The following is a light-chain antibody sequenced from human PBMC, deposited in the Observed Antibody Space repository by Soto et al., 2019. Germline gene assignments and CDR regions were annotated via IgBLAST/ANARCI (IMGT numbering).Light chain of an antibody. Sequence: GLTQTPAAWCLSPWETATLSSRVSPNVYKFLAWYQQRPGPPPRLLIFDSSNRATGVPVRFSGSGSGTVFPLTIGSLEPEDSALYYCQQRNNWPPINFGQGTRLEIK. J-gene: IGKJ5*01. CDR2: DSS. CDR3: QQRNNWPPIN. CDR1: PNVYKF. V-gene: IGKV3-11*01.